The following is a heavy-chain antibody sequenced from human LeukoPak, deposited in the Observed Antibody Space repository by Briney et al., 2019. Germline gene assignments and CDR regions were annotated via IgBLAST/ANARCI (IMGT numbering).Heavy chain of an antibody. J-gene: IGHJ4*02. V-gene: IGHV3-30*18. Sequence: GRSLRLSCAASGFTFGSYGMHWVRQAPGKGLEWVAVISSDGSNKNYADSVKGRFTISRDNSKNTLYLQVNSLRAEDTAVYYCAQELYYSDSSGNIDYWGQGTLVTVSS. CDR1: GFTFGSYG. CDR3: AQELYYSDSSGNIDY. CDR2: ISSDGSNK. D-gene: IGHD3-22*01.